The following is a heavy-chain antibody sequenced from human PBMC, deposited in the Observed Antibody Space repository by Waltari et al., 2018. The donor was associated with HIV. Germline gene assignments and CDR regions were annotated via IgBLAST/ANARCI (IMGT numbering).Heavy chain of an antibody. CDR3: ATPGSQWEGVLGFAF. D-gene: IGHD1-26*01. CDR2: VYDTGNT. CDR1: GRSIYESRYP. V-gene: IGHV4-39*01. J-gene: IGHJ3*01. Sequence: QLQESGPGLVKSSETLSLTCSVSGRSIYESRYPWAWIRQPPGKGLEWVGSVYDTGNTRYSPSLRGRVALVVDTSRNQFSLRLTSVTADDTAVYYCATPGSQWEGVLGFAFWGPGTTVTVSS.